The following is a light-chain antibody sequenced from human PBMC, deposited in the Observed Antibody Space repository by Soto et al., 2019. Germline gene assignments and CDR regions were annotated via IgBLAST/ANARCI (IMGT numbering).Light chain of an antibody. CDR3: QSYDSDFVV. Sequence: NFMLTQPHSVSESPGKTLSISCTRSSGSIANNYVQWYQQRPGSAPTTVIYENNQRLSGVPDRFSGSTDGSSTSASLTISGLQPEDESDYYCQSYDSDFVVFGGGTKLTVL. V-gene: IGLV6-57*04. CDR1: SGSIANNY. CDR2: ENN. J-gene: IGLJ2*01.